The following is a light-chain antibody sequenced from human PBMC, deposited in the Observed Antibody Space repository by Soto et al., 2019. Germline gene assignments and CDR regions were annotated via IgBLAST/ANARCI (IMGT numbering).Light chain of an antibody. CDR1: QSVRSY. Sequence: ETVLTQSPATLSLSPGERATLSCRASQSVRSYLAWYQQKPGQAPRLLIYDASNRAAGIPARFSGSGSGTDFTLIISSLEPEDFAVYYCQQRSKWPRTFGQGTKVDI. CDR3: QQRSKWPRT. CDR2: DAS. J-gene: IGKJ1*01. V-gene: IGKV3-11*01.